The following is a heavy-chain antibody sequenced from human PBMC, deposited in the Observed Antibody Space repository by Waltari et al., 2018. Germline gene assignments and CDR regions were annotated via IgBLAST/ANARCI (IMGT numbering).Heavy chain of an antibody. CDR3: AAFTSGWSYGMDV. D-gene: IGHD6-19*01. J-gene: IGHJ6*02. Sequence: QVQLVQSGAAVKKPGASVKVSCKASGHTCSNFAIHWVRQAPGKRLEWMGWITAGNDNTKYAQKFQGRLTITRDTSASTAYMELSSLTSEDTAVYYCAAFTSGWSYGMDVWGQGTTVTVSS. V-gene: IGHV1-3*01. CDR1: GHTCSNFA. CDR2: ITAGNDNT.